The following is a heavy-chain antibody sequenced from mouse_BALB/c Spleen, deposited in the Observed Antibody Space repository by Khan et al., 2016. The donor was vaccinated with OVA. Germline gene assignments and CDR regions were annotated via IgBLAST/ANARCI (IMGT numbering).Heavy chain of an antibody. J-gene: IGHJ2*01. CDR2: ISSGSSTI. V-gene: IGHV5-17*02. CDR3: ARGGGYDGGFDY. D-gene: IGHD2-2*01. Sequence: EVELVESGGGLVQPGGSRKLSCAASGFTFNIFGMHWVRQAPEKGLEWVAYISSGSSTIYYADTVKGRFTISRDNPKNTVFLQMTSLRSEDTAMYYRARGGGYDGGFDYRGQGTTLTVSS. CDR1: GFTFNIFG.